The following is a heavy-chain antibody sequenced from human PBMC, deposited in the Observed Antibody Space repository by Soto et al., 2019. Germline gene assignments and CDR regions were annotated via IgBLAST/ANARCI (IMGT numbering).Heavy chain of an antibody. V-gene: IGHV3-48*03. J-gene: IGHJ4*02. CDR1: GFTFSTYE. D-gene: IGHD2-15*01. CDR2: ISSRGSTI. CDR3: EVPMTMVVGFDY. Sequence: GGSLRLSCAASGFTFSTYEMNWVRQAPGKGLEWLAYISSRGSTIYYADSVKGRFTISRDNATNSLYLQMNSLRVEDTAVYYCEVPMTMVVGFDYWGQGTLVTVSS.